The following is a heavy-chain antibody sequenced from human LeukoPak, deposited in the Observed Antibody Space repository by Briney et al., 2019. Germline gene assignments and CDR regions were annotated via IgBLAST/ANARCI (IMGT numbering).Heavy chain of an antibody. V-gene: IGHV3-23*01. Sequence: GGSLRLSCAASGFTFSGYTMNWVRQAPGKGPEWVSSISGSGITTNYADSVKGRFTISREYSNNTLYLQMSSLRAEDTAIYYCAKETALVGGHAAIFDHWGQGTLVTVSS. CDR2: ISGSGITT. CDR3: AKETALVGGHAAIFDH. D-gene: IGHD3-3*01. CDR1: GFTFSGYT. J-gene: IGHJ4*02.